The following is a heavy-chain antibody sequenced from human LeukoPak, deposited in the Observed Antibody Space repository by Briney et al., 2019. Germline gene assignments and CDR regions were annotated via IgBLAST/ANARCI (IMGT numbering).Heavy chain of an antibody. CDR3: ARRAYSSGWYYFDY. CDR1: GGSISSYY. CDR2: IFYSGST. V-gene: IGHV4-59*08. D-gene: IGHD6-19*01. Sequence: PSETLSLTCTGSGGSISSYYWSWIRQPPGKGLEWIGCIFYSGSTNYNPSLKSRVTISVDTSKNQFSLKLSSVTAADTAVYYCARRAYSSGWYYFDYWGQGTLVTVSS. J-gene: IGHJ4*02.